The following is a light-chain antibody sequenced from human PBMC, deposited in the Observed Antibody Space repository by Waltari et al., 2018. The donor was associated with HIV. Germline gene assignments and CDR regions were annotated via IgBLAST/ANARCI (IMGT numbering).Light chain of an antibody. V-gene: IGLV2-23*02. CDR3: CSYAGSNTWV. CDR1: SSDVGSYNL. J-gene: IGLJ3*02. Sequence: QSALTQPASVSGSPGQSITISCTGTSSDVGSYNLVPGYQQHPGKAPNLMNYEVSKRPAGVSNRFFGSKSGNTASLTFSGLQAEDEADYYCCSYAGSNTWVFGGGTKLTVL. CDR2: EVS.